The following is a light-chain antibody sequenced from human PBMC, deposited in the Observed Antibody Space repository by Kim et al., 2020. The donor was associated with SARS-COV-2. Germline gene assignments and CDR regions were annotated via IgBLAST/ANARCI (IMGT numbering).Light chain of an antibody. J-gene: IGKJ1*01. CDR1: LSVTSND. CDR3: QQYGTSPRT. V-gene: IGKV3-20*01. CDR2: CAS. Sequence: GQRAPHPWSARLSVTSNDLAWYQARPRQGPRLRICCASSRATGIPGGFSGSWSGTDFAPTISRLEAEDVAVYYGQQYGTSPRTFGQGTKVEIK.